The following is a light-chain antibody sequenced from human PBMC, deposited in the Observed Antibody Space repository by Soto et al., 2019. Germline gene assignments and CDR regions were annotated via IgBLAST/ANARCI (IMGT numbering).Light chain of an antibody. V-gene: IGKV3-15*01. CDR1: QSVSSN. CDR2: GAS. Sequence: IVMTHSIATMSVSPGERATLSCRASQSVSSNLAWYQQKPGQAPRLLIYGASTRATGIPARFSGSGSGTEFTLTISSLQSEDFAVYYCQQYNNWPRTFGQGTKVDIK. CDR3: QQYNNWPRT. J-gene: IGKJ1*01.